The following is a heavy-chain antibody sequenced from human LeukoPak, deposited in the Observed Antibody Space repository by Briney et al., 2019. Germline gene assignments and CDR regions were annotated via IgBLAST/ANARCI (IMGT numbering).Heavy chain of an antibody. CDR1: GFTFTSTA. Sequence: SVKVSCKASGFTFTSTAMQWVRQARGQRLEWIGWIVVGSGNTNYAQKFQERVTITRDMSTSTAYMELSSLRSEDTAVYYCARGSGGGSCYSWGQGTLVTVSS. CDR3: ARGSGGGSCYS. V-gene: IGHV1-58*02. D-gene: IGHD2-15*01. CDR2: IVVGSGNT. J-gene: IGHJ4*02.